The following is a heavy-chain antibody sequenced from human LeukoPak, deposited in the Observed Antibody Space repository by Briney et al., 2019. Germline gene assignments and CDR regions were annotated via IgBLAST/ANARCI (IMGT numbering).Heavy chain of an antibody. Sequence: GGSLRLSRAASGFTFSSYAMSWVRQAPGKGLGWVSAISGSGGSTYYADSVKGRFTISRDNSKNTLYLQMNSLRAEDTAVYYCAKFCSGGSCYSYFQHWGQGTLVTVSS. CDR1: GFTFSSYA. CDR2: ISGSGGST. V-gene: IGHV3-23*01. J-gene: IGHJ1*01. D-gene: IGHD2-15*01. CDR3: AKFCSGGSCYSYFQH.